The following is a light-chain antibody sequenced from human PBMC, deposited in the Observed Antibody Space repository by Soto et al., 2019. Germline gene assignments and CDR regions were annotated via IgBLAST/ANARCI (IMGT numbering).Light chain of an antibody. Sequence: EIVLTQSPATLSLSPGERATLSCRASQSVSSYLAWHQQKPGQAPRLLIYDASNRATGIPARFSGSGSGTDFTLTISSLEPEDFAVYYCQQRSSWPITFGQGTRLELK. CDR2: DAS. J-gene: IGKJ5*01. CDR1: QSVSSY. CDR3: QQRSSWPIT. V-gene: IGKV3-11*01.